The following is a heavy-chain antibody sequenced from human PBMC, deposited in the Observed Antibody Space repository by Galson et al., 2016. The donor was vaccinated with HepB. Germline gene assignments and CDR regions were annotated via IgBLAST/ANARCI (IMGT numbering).Heavy chain of an antibody. CDR2: TYRGSN. J-gene: IGHJ3*02. Sequence: CAISGDSVSNNHDAWNWIRQSPSRGLEWLGRTYRGSNQYAASMRGRIAINSDTSTNQFSLQLSSVTPEDTGLYYSARGAYYSFDIWGQGTMVTVSS. D-gene: IGHD1-26*01. CDR1: GDSVSNNHDA. V-gene: IGHV6-1*01. CDR3: ARGAYYSFDI.